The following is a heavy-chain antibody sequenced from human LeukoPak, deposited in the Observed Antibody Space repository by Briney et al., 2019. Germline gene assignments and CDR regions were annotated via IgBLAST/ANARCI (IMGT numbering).Heavy chain of an antibody. D-gene: IGHD7-27*01. CDR3: ARGLTGGDPV. CDR2: ISSSGSTI. J-gene: IGHJ4*02. Sequence: AGGSLRLSCAASGFTFSSYEMNWVRQAPGKGLEWVSYISSSGSTIYYADSVKGRFTISRDNSKNTLYLQMNSLRAEDTAVYYCARGLTGGDPVWGQGTLVTVSS. CDR1: GFTFSSYE. V-gene: IGHV3-48*03.